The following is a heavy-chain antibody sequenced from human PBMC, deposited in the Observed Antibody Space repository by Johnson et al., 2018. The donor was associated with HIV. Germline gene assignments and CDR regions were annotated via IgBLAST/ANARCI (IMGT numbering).Heavy chain of an antibody. J-gene: IGHJ3*02. V-gene: IGHV3-9*01. Sequence: VQLVESGGGLVQPGGSLRLSCAASGFTFDDYAMHWVRQAPGKGLEWVSGISWNSGRIGYADSVKGRFTISRDNAKNSLYLQMNSLRAEDTAMYYCAKYRRWELCHIAFDIWGQGTMVTVSS. CDR2: ISWNSGRI. CDR1: GFTFDDYA. CDR3: AKYRRWELCHIAFDI. D-gene: IGHD1-26*01.